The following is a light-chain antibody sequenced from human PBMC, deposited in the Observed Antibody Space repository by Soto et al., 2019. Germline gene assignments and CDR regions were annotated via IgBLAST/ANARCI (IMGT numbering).Light chain of an antibody. Sequence: ETVMTQSPATLSVSPGERVTLSCRASEGVGSSLAWYQQKPGQAPRVLIYGASTTAPGIPARFSGSGSGTEFTLTTSSLQSEDSAVYHCQQYNDWPRTFGQGTKVDIK. CDR3: QQYNDWPRT. J-gene: IGKJ1*01. CDR2: GAS. V-gene: IGKV3-15*01. CDR1: EGVGSS.